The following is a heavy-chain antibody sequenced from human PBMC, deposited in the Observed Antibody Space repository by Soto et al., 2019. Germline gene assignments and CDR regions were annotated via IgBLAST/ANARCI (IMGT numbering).Heavy chain of an antibody. Sequence: ASVKVSCKASGYTFTSYDINWVRQATGQGLEWMGWMNPNSGNTGYAQKFQGRVTMSRNTSITTAYMELSSLRSEDTAVYYCERAAGHAPEDYWGQGTLVTVSS. CDR3: ERAAGHAPEDY. J-gene: IGHJ4*02. CDR2: MNPNSGNT. CDR1: GYTFTSYD. D-gene: IGHD1-1*01. V-gene: IGHV1-8*01.